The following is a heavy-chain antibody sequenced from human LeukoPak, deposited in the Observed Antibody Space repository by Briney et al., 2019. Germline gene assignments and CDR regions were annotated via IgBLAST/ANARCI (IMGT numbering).Heavy chain of an antibody. CDR3: ARAGRDYYGSGSYRRGVDY. D-gene: IGHD3-10*01. CDR2: INYSGST. V-gene: IGHV4-34*01. CDR1: GGSFSGYY. J-gene: IGHJ4*02. Sequence: PSETLSLTCAVYGGSFSGYYWSWIRQPPGKGLEWIGEINYSGSTNYNPSLKSRVTISVDTSKNQFSLRLSSVTAADTAVYYCARAGRDYYGSGSYRRGVDYWGQGTLVTVSS.